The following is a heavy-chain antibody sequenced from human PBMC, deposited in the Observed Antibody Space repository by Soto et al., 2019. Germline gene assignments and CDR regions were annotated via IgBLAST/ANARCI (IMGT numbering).Heavy chain of an antibody. D-gene: IGHD2-15*01. CDR1: GGSFSGYY. V-gene: IGHV4-34*01. CDR3: ARGSIYCSGGSCYSDEGY. CDR2: INHSGST. J-gene: IGHJ4*02. Sequence: QVQLQQWGAGLLKPSETLSLTCAVYGGSFSGYYWSWIRQPPGKGLEWIGEINHSGSTNYNPSLKSRVTISVDTSKNQFSLKLSSVTAADTAVYYCARGSIYCSGGSCYSDEGYWGQGTLVTVSS.